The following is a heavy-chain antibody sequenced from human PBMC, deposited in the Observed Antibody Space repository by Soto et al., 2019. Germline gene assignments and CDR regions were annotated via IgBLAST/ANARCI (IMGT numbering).Heavy chain of an antibody. CDR2: ISSNGGST. CDR1: GFTFSSYV. J-gene: IGHJ3*02. Sequence: GGSLRLSCSASGFTFSSYVMHWARQAPGKGLEYVSAISSNGGSTYYADSVKGRFTISRDNSKNTLYLQMSSLRAEDTAVYYCVKDGRYCSTTSCYTSFDIWGQGTMVTVSS. D-gene: IGHD2-2*02. CDR3: VKDGRYCSTTSCYTSFDI. V-gene: IGHV3-64D*06.